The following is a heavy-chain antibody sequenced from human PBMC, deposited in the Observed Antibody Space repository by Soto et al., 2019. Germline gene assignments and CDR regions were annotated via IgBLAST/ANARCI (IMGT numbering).Heavy chain of an antibody. Sequence: QVQLQESGPGLVKPSETLSLTCTVSGASTSDYYWSWIRQPPGKGLEWIGYISYSGSTTYNPSLNSXXTXSXXTSKNHFSLKLMLRSVTAADTAVYYCAKGPGVLGPWGQGTLVTVSS. CDR3: AKGPGVLGP. J-gene: IGHJ5*02. CDR1: GASTSDYY. D-gene: IGHD3-10*01. CDR2: ISYSGST. V-gene: IGHV4-59*08.